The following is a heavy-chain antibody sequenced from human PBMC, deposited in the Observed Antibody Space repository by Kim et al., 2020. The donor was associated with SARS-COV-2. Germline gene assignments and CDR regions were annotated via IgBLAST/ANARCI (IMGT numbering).Heavy chain of an antibody. J-gene: IGHJ4*02. CDR1: GGSFSGYY. Sequence: SETLSLTCAVYGGSFSGYYWSWIRQPPGKGLEWIGEINHSGSTNYNPSLKSRVTISVDTSKNQFSLKLSSVTAADTAVYYCARSGMVRGVIVSFDYWGQGTLVTVSS. CDR2: INHSGST. D-gene: IGHD3-10*01. CDR3: ARSGMVRGVIVSFDY. V-gene: IGHV4-34*01.